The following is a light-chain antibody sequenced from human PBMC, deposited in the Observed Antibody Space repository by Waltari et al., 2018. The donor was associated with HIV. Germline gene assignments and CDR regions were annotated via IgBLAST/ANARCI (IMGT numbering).Light chain of an antibody. J-gene: IGKJ4*01. CDR3: QQYVMSPLT. Sequence: EIVLTQSPGTIYASPGDRATLSCRASQSLSGTSLAWYQQRPGQAPRLLLSDASTRASDIPDRFSGSGSATDFTLTISGLEPEDFATYYCQQYVMSPLTFGGGTRVQV. CDR2: DAS. CDR1: QSLSGTS. V-gene: IGKV3-20*01.